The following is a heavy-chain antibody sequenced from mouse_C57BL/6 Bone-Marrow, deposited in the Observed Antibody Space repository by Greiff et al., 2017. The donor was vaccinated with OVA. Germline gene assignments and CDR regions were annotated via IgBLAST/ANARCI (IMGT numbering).Heavy chain of an antibody. D-gene: IGHD1-1*01. J-gene: IGHJ3*01. Sequence: EVQLQQSGAELVRPGASVKLSCTASGFNFTDDYMHWVKQRPEQGLEWLGGIDPENGDTVSASKFQGKATITADTSSNTAYMQLSSLTSEDTAVYYGTTLYYYGSSWFAYWGQGTLVTVSA. CDR1: GFNFTDDY. CDR2: IDPENGDT. CDR3: TTLYYYGSSWFAY. V-gene: IGHV14-4*01.